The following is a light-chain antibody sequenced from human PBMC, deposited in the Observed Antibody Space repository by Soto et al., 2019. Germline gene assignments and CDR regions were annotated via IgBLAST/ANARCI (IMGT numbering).Light chain of an antibody. CDR2: KAS. CDR1: QSISRG. Sequence: DIPMTQSPSTLSASVGDRVTITCRASQSISRGLAWYQQNPGKAPQFMIFKASSLASGVPSRFSGSGSGTEFTLTISNLQPDEFDTYYGQQYNTYPLTFGGGTKVEIK. J-gene: IGKJ4*01. V-gene: IGKV1-5*03. CDR3: QQYNTYPLT.